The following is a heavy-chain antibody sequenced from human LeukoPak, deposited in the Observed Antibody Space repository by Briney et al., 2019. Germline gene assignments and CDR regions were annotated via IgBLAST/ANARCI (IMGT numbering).Heavy chain of an antibody. CDR1: GGPFSSYA. CDR2: IIPTFGTA. Sequence: GSSVKVSCKASGGPFSSYAISWVRQAPGQGLEWMGGIIPTFGTANYAQKFQGRVTITADESTSTAYMELSSLRSEDTAVYYCARDQEAYCSSTSCYRAYAFDIWGQGTMVTVSS. D-gene: IGHD2-2*01. J-gene: IGHJ3*02. CDR3: ARDQEAYCSSTSCYRAYAFDI. V-gene: IGHV1-69*01.